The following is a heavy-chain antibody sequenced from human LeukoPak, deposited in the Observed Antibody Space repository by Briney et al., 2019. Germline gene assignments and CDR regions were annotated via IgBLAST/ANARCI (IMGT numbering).Heavy chain of an antibody. D-gene: IGHD5-18*01. CDR2: INHSGNT. CDR3: ASGIQLWLDGKKGGDAFDV. J-gene: IGHJ3*01. CDR1: GGSFGGYY. Sequence: SETLSLTCAVYGGSFGGYYWTWIRQPPGKGLEWIGEINHSGNTNYNPSLKSRVTISVDTSKNQFSLKLSSVTAADTAVYYCASGIQLWLDGKKGGDAFDVWGQGTMVTVSS. V-gene: IGHV4-34*01.